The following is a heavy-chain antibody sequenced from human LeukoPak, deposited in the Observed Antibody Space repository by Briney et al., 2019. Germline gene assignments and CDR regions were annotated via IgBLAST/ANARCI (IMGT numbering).Heavy chain of an antibody. CDR3: AKGDYGDYVGWFDP. CDR1: GFTFSSYA. Sequence: GGSLRLSCAASGFTFSSYAMSWVRQAPGKGLEGVSAISGSGGSTYYADSVKGRFTISRDNSKNTLYLQMNSLRAEDTAVYYCAKGDYGDYVGWFDPWGQGTLVTVSS. CDR2: ISGSGGST. D-gene: IGHD4-17*01. V-gene: IGHV3-23*01. J-gene: IGHJ5*02.